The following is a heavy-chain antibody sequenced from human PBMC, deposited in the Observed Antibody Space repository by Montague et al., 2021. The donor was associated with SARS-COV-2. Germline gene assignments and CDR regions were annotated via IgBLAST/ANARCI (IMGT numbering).Heavy chain of an antibody. CDR1: GGSISSYY. J-gene: IGHJ4*02. CDR3: ARGQLWFDY. CDR2: IYYSGST. V-gene: IGHV4-59*08. D-gene: IGHD5-18*01. Sequence: SETLCLTCTVSGGSISSYYWSWIRQPPGKGLEWIGYIYYSGSTNYNPSLKSRVTISVDTSKNQFSLKLSSVTAADTAVYYCARGQLWFDYWGQGTLVTVSS.